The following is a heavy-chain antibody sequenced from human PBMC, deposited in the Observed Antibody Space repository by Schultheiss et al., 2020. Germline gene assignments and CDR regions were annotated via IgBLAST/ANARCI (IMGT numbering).Heavy chain of an antibody. CDR3: ASSAVEGFGVVRYYMDV. CDR2: ISSSSSYI. CDR1: GFTFSSYS. J-gene: IGHJ6*03. V-gene: IGHV3-21*01. D-gene: IGHD3-3*01. Sequence: GGSLRLSCAASGFTFSSYSMNWVRQAPGKGLEWVSSISSSSSYIYYADSVKGRFTISRDNAKNSLYLQMNSLRAEDTAVYYCASSAVEGFGVVRYYMDVWGKGTTVTVSS.